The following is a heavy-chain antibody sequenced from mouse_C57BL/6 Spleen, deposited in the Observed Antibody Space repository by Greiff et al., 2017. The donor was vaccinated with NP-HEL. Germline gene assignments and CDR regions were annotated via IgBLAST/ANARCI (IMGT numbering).Heavy chain of an antibody. CDR3: ARNANWALHY. CDR2: INPNNGGT. CDR1: GYTFTDYY. J-gene: IGHJ2*01. Sequence: EVQLQQSGPELVKPGASVKISCKASGYTFTDYYMNWVKQSHGKSLEWIGDINPNNGGTSYNQKFKGKATLTVDKSSSTAYMELRSLTSEDSAVYYCARNANWALHYWGQGTTLTVSS. V-gene: IGHV1-26*01. D-gene: IGHD4-1*01.